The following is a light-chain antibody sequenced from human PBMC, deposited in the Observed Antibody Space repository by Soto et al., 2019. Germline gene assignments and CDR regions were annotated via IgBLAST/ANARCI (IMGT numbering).Light chain of an antibody. CDR1: QSISSY. CDR3: QQSYTTGIT. Sequence: DIQMTQSPLFLSASVGDRVTITCRASQSISSYLNWYQQKPGKAPKLLIYAASSLQSGVPSRFSGSGSGTDFTLTISSLQPEDFATYYCQQSYTTGITFGPGTKVDIK. J-gene: IGKJ3*01. V-gene: IGKV1-39*01. CDR2: AAS.